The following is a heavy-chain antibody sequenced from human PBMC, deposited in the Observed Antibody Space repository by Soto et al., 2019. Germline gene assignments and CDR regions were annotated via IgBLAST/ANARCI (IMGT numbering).Heavy chain of an antibody. V-gene: IGHV1-8*01. D-gene: IGHD4-17*01. Sequence: QVQLVQSGAEVKKPGASVKVSCKASGYTFTSYDINWVRQATGQGLEWMGRMNPNSGDTGLAQKFHGRITMTRNTSITTAYMELSSLRSEDTAVYYCARDGSKIDGYGVQLGYWGQGTVVTVSS. CDR1: GYTFTSYD. CDR3: ARDGSKIDGYGVQLGY. J-gene: IGHJ4*02. CDR2: MNPNSGDT.